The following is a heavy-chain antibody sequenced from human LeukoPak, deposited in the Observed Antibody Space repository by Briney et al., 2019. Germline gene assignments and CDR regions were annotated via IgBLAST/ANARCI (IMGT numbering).Heavy chain of an antibody. V-gene: IGHV3-30*18. CDR2: ISYDGSNK. CDR3: AKDFGGYCRGGSCYEGFDY. CDR1: GFTFSSYG. J-gene: IGHJ4*02. D-gene: IGHD2-15*01. Sequence: GGSLRLSRAASGFTFSSYGMHWVRQAPGKGLEWVAVISYDGSNKYYADSVKGRFTISRDNSKNTLYLQMNSLRAEDTAVYYCAKDFGGYCRGGSCYEGFDYWGQGTLVTVSS.